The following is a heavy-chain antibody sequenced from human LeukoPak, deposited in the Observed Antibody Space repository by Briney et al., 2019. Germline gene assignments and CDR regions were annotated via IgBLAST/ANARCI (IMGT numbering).Heavy chain of an antibody. CDR1: GFTFSSYS. CDR2: ISRSSNYI. V-gene: IGHV3-21*01. Sequence: GGSLRLSCAASGFTFSSYSMNWVRQAPGKGLEWVSSISRSSNYINYADSVKGRFTISRDNAKNSLYLQMNSLRAEDTAVYYCARAPEWLIFDYWGQGTLVTVSS. CDR3: ARAPEWLIFDY. D-gene: IGHD6-19*01. J-gene: IGHJ4*02.